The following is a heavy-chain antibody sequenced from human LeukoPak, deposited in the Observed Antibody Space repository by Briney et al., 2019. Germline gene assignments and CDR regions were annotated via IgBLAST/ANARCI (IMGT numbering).Heavy chain of an antibody. CDR3: ARFRVVTRAVGDRAAGRFDY. J-gene: IGHJ4*02. D-gene: IGHD6-13*01. CDR1: GYTFTGYY. Sequence: GASVKVSCKASGYTFTGYYMHWVRQAPGQGLEWMGWINPNSGGTNYAQKFQGRVTMTRDTSISTAYMELSRLRSDDTAVYYCARFRVVTRAVGDRAAGRFDYWGQGTLVTVSS. CDR2: INPNSGGT. V-gene: IGHV1-2*02.